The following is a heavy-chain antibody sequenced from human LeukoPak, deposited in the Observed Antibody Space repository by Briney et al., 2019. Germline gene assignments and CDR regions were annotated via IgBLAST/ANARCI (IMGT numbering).Heavy chain of an antibody. J-gene: IGHJ3*02. CDR1: GYSISSGYY. V-gene: IGHV4-38-2*01. CDR3: ARPFSHYYDSSGYGGAFDI. Sequence: SETLSLTCAVSGYSISSGYYWGWIRQPPGKGLEWIGSIYRSGSTYYNPSLKSRVTISVDTSKNQFSLKLSSVTAADTAVYYCARPFSHYYDSSGYGGAFDIWGQGTMVTVSS. D-gene: IGHD3-22*01. CDR2: IYRSGST.